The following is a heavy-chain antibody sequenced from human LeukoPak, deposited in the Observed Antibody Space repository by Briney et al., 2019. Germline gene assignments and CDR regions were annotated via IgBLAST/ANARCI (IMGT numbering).Heavy chain of an antibody. V-gene: IGHV3-48*03. CDR3: AREDSGDDAFDI. Sequence: PGGSLRLSCAASGFTFSSYDMNWVRQAPGKGLEWVSYISTSGTTIYYADSVKGRFTISRDNAKHSLYLQLNSLRAEDTAVYYCAREDSGDDAFDIWGQGTTVTVSS. CDR2: ISTSGTTI. D-gene: IGHD4-17*01. J-gene: IGHJ3*02. CDR1: GFTFSSYD.